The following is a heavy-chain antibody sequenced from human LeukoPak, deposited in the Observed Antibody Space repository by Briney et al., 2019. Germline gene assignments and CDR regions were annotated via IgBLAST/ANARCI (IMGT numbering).Heavy chain of an antibody. Sequence: SVKVSCKASGGTFSSYAISWVRQAPGQGLEWMGGIIPIFGTANYAQKFQGRVTITTDESTSTAYMELSSLRSEDTAVYYCARDQRHYYDSSGSPNAFDIWGQGTMVTVSS. CDR3: ARDQRHYYDSSGSPNAFDI. CDR1: GGTFSSYA. CDR2: IIPIFGTA. V-gene: IGHV1-69*05. D-gene: IGHD3-22*01. J-gene: IGHJ3*02.